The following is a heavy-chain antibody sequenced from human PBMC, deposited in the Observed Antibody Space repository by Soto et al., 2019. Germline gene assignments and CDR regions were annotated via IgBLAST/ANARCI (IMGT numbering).Heavy chain of an antibody. Sequence: QVQLVQSGAEVKKPGSSVKVSCKASGGTFSSYTISWVRQAPGQGLEWMGRIIPILGIANYAQKFQGRVTIAAAKSXXTXCXXLSSLRSEDTAVEYCARVKRPLDYGEEYYYYGMDVWGQGTTVTVSS. J-gene: IGHJ6*02. CDR1: GGTFSSYT. CDR2: IIPILGIA. V-gene: IGHV1-69*02. CDR3: ARVKRPLDYGEEYYYYGMDV. D-gene: IGHD4-17*01.